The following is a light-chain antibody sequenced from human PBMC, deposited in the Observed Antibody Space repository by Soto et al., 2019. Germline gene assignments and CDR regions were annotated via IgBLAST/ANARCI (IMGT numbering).Light chain of an antibody. Sequence: EIVLTQSPGTLSLSPGERATLSCRASQSVSSSYLAWYQQKPGQAPRLLIYDASNRATGIPARFSGSGSGTDFTLTISSLEPEDFAVYYCQQRRNWPTFGQGTKVDIK. V-gene: IGKV3D-20*02. J-gene: IGKJ1*01. CDR3: QQRRNWPT. CDR1: QSVSSSY. CDR2: DAS.